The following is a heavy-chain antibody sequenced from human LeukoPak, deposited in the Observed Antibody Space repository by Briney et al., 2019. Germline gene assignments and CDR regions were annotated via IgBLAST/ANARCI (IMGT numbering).Heavy chain of an antibody. CDR3: AKNSIVVVVAATLDY. CDR2: ISYDGSNK. CDR1: GFTFSSYG. Sequence: GGSLRLSCAASGFTFSSYGMHWVRQAPGKGLEWVAVISYDGSNKYYADSVKGRFTISRDNSKNTLYLQMNSLRAEDTAVYYCAKNSIVVVVAATLDYWGQGTLATVSS. V-gene: IGHV3-30*18. J-gene: IGHJ4*02. D-gene: IGHD2-15*01.